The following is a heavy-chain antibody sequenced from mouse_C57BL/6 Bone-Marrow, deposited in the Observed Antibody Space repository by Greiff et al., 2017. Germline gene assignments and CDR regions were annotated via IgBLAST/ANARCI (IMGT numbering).Heavy chain of an antibody. D-gene: IGHD2-10*02. J-gene: IGHJ1*03. Sequence: VQLKQSGPELVKPGASVKISCKASGYSFTGYYMHWVKQSHGNILDWIGYIYPYNGVSSYNQKFKGKATLTVDKSSSTAYMELRSLTSEDSAVXYCARGYGNTFHWYFDVWGTGTTVTVSS. CDR2: IYPYNGVS. V-gene: IGHV1-31*01. CDR1: GYSFTGYY. CDR3: ARGYGNTFHWYFDV.